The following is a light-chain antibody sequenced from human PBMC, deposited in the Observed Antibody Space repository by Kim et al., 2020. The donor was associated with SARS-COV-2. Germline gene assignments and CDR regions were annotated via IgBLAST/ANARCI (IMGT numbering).Light chain of an antibody. CDR3: QQYNSYPWT. CDR2: DAS. J-gene: IGKJ1*01. V-gene: IGKV1-5*01. Sequence: ASVGDRVTITCRASQSISSWLAWYQQKPGKAPKLLIYDASSLESGVPSRFSGSGSGTEFTLTISSLQPDDFATYYCQQYNSYPWTFGEGTKVDIK. CDR1: QSISSW.